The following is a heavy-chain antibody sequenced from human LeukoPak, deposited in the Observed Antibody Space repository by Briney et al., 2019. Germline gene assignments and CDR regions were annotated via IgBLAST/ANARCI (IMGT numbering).Heavy chain of an antibody. J-gene: IGHJ5*02. D-gene: IGHD3-9*01. CDR1: GGSIRSSYYY. CDR3: AGDNYDILTEGWFDP. V-gene: IGHV4-39*07. CDR2: IYDSGST. Sequence: SETLSLTCTVSGGSIRSSYYYWGWIRQPPGKGLEWIGSIYDSGSTYYNPSLKSRVTISVDTSKNQFSLKLNSVTAADTAVYYCAGDNYDILTEGWFDPWGQGTLVTVSS.